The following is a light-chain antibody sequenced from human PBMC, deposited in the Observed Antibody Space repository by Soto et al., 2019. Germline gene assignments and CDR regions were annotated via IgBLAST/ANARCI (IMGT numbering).Light chain of an antibody. CDR2: EVS. CDR1: STDVGSYNL. Sequence: QSVLTQPASVSGSPGQSITISCTGTSTDVGSYNLVSWYQQHPGKAPKVMIYEVSKRPSGVSNRFSGSKSGNTVSLTISGLQAEDEAYYYCSSYSSRSVVFGGGTKLTVL. V-gene: IGLV2-14*02. J-gene: IGLJ2*01. CDR3: SSYSSRSVV.